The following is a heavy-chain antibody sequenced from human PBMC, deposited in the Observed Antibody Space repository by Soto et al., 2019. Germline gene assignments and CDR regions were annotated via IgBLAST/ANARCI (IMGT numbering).Heavy chain of an antibody. V-gene: IGHV1-18*01. Sequence: GASVKVSCKASGYSFRDYIISWVRQAPGQGLEWLGWVAPYNGNTKNVQNFQGRVTMTTDTSTSTAYMELRSLRSDDTAVYYCARALGYSGYAGMDVWG. CDR2: VAPYNGNT. D-gene: IGHD5-12*01. CDR1: GYSFRDYI. J-gene: IGHJ6*02. CDR3: ARALGYSGYAGMDV.